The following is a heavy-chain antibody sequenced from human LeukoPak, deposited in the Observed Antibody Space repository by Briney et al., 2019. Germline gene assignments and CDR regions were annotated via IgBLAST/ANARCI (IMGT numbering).Heavy chain of an antibody. CDR2: ISGSGGST. CDR3: AKDQRAATDY. D-gene: IGHD6-13*01. J-gene: IGHJ4*02. CDR1: GLTFRSYA. V-gene: IGHV3-23*01. Sequence: PGGSLRLSCAASGLTFRSYAMSWVRQAPGKGLEWVSAISGSGGSTYYADSVKGRFTISRDNSKNTLYLQMNSLRAEDTAVYYCAKDQRAATDYWGQGTLVTVSS.